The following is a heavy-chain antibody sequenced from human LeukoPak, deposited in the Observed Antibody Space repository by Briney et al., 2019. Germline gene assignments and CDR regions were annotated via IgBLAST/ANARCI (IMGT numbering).Heavy chain of an antibody. J-gene: IGHJ6*02. CDR2: ISSSSSYI. D-gene: IGHD5-12*01. CDR1: GFTFSSYS. V-gene: IGHV3-21*04. CDR3: ASPTAVDIVAKIHLDYYYGMDV. Sequence: PGGSLRLSCAASGFTFSSYSMNWVRQAPGKGLEWVSSISSSSSYIYYADSVKGRFTISRDNAKNSLYLQMNSLRAEDTAVYYCASPTAVDIVAKIHLDYYYGMDVWGQGTTVTVSS.